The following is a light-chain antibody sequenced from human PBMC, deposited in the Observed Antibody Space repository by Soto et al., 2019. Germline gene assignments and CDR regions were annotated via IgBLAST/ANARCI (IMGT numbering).Light chain of an antibody. J-gene: IGKJ4*01. CDR1: QDISNY. Sequence: DIQMTQSPSSLSASVGDRVTITCQASQDISNYLNWYQQKPGKAPKLLIYDASNLETGVPSRFSGSGSGTDFTFTITSLQPEDFAAYYCQQLYSYPLTFGGGTKVDIK. CDR3: QQLYSYPLT. CDR2: DAS. V-gene: IGKV1-33*01.